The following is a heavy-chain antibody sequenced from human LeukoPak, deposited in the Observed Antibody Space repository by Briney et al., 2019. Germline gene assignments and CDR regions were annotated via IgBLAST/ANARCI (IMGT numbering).Heavy chain of an antibody. CDR3: AKDLVAARTRAFDI. Sequence: PGGSLRLSCAASGFTFSNYWMHWVRQTPGKGLEWVSGISWNSGSIGYADSVKGRFTISRDNAKNSLYLQMNSLGAEDTALYYCAKDLVAARTRAFDIWGQGTMVTVSS. CDR2: ISWNSGSI. D-gene: IGHD2-15*01. CDR1: GFTFSNYW. J-gene: IGHJ3*02. V-gene: IGHV3-9*01.